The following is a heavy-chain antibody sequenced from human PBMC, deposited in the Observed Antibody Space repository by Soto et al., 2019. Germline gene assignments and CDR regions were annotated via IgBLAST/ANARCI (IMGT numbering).Heavy chain of an antibody. J-gene: IGHJ4*02. D-gene: IGHD2-2*01. Sequence: EVQLVETGGGLIQPGGSLILSCAASGFTVSSKYMSWLRQAPGKGLEWVSIIYSDGNTYYADSVKGRFTISRDNSKNTLNLQMNILRAEDTPIYFCAIGRGNCVVTTDYLPFDSWGQGTLVTVSS. CDR3: AIGRGNCVVTTDYLPFDS. V-gene: IGHV3-53*02. CDR1: GFTVSSKY. CDR2: IYSDGNT.